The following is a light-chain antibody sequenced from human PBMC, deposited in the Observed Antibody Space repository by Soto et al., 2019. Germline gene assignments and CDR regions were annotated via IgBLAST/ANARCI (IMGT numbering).Light chain of an antibody. Sequence: SYELTQPTSVSVSPGQTARITCSGDALPKQYAHWYQQKPGQAPVVVIYKDSERPSGIPERFSGSSSGTTVTLTISGVQAEDEADYYCQSADSSGTSVFGGGTQLTVL. V-gene: IGLV3-25*03. J-gene: IGLJ7*01. CDR2: KDS. CDR1: ALPKQY. CDR3: QSADSSGTSV.